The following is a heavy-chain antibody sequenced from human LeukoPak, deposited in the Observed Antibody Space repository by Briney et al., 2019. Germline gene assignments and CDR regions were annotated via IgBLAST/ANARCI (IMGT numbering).Heavy chain of an antibody. CDR3: ASTRYYYYYYGMDV. V-gene: IGHV3-66*02. CDR1: RVTERSKY. Sequence: GGALILVRGERRVTERSKYMRSPRQSTEKGLEWVSVIYSGGSTYCADSVKGRFTISRDNSKNTLYLQMNSLRAEDTAVYYCASTRYYYYYYGMDVWGQGTTVTVSS. J-gene: IGHJ6*02. CDR2: IYSGGST.